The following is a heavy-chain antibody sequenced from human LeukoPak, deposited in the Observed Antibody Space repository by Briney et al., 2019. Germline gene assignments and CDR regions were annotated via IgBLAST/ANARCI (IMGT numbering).Heavy chain of an antibody. CDR1: GFIFSSYA. CDR3: RLGGGFDY. D-gene: IGHD3-16*01. J-gene: IGHJ4*02. Sequence: PGGSLRLSCAASGFIFSSYAMSWARHAPGKGLEWVSAISGSGDSTYYADSVKGRFTISRDNSKNTLYLQMNSLRAEDTAVYYCRLGGGFDYWGQGTLVTVSS. V-gene: IGHV3-23*01. CDR2: ISGSGDST.